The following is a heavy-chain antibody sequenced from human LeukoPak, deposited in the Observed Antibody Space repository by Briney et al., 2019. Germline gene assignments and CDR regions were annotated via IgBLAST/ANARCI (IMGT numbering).Heavy chain of an antibody. CDR3: ARHRDSTIIDY. V-gene: IGHV5-51*01. CDR2: IYPGDSDT. J-gene: IGHJ4*02. Sequence: GESLQISCQGSGSSFTSYWIGCVRQVPGKGLEWMGIIYPGDSDTRYSPSFQGQVTISADKSINAAYLHWGSLKASDTAMYYCARHRDSTIIDYWGQGTLVTVSS. D-gene: IGHD1-1*01. CDR1: GSSFTSYW.